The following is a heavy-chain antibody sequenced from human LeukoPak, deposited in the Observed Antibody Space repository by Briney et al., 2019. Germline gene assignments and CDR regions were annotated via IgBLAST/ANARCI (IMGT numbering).Heavy chain of an antibody. CDR1: GFTFTTFS. V-gene: IGHV3-21*06. J-gene: IGHJ6*03. CDR2: VSSSSSYF. CDR3: AKRAGRGNSYQFMDV. D-gene: IGHD2-2*01. Sequence: GESLRLSCVASGFTFTTFSMNWARQAPGKGLEWIASVSSSSSYFHYADSVKGRFTVSRDNAKSSVALQMNSLRPDDTAVYYCAKRAGRGNSYQFMDVWGKGTTVTVSS.